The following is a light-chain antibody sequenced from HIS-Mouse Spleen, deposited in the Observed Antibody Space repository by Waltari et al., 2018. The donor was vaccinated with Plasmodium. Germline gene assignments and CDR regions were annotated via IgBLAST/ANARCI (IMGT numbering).Light chain of an antibody. V-gene: IGKV1-39*01. CDR3: QQSYSTPWT. J-gene: IGKJ1*01. CDR1: QSISID. CDR2: AAS. Sequence: DIQMTQSPSSLSALVGYRATITCRASQSISIDLNWYQQKPGKAPKLLIYAASSLQSGVPSRFSGSGSGTDFTLTISSLQPEDFATYYCQQSYSTPWTFGQGTKVEIK.